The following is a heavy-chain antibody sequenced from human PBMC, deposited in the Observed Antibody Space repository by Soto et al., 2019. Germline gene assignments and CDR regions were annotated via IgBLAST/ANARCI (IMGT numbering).Heavy chain of an antibody. CDR3: ANTGFGRYCSSTSCVHFDY. D-gene: IGHD2-2*01. CDR1: GFTFTTYA. Sequence: EVQVLESGGGLVQPGGSLRLSCVASGFTFTTYAMTWVRQAPGKGLEWVSIISGRGGSTHYADSVKGRFIISRDNSKNTLYLQMNGLRSEDTDVYYCANTGFGRYCSSTSCVHFDYWGQGTLVTVSS. J-gene: IGHJ4*02. V-gene: IGHV3-23*01. CDR2: ISGRGGST.